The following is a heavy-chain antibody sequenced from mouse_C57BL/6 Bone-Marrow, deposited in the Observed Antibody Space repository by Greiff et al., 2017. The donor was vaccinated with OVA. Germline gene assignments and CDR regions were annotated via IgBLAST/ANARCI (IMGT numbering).Heavy chain of an antibody. J-gene: IGHJ3*01. CDR2: IYPRSGNT. V-gene: IGHV1-81*01. CDR1: GYTFTSYG. Sequence: QVQLQQSGAELARPGASVKLSCKASGYTFTSYGISWVKQRTGQGLEWIGEIYPRSGNTYYTEKFKGKATLTADKSSSTAYMELRGQTSEVSAVDIYARWRGSWFAYWGQGTLVTVSA. CDR3: ARWRGSWFAY. D-gene: IGHD1-1*01.